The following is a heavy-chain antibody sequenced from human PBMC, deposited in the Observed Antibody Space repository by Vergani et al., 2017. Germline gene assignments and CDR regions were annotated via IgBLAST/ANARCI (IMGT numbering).Heavy chain of an antibody. CDR3: ARHSEVLLWFGELYYYYMDV. CDR1: GYSFTSYW. V-gene: IGHV5-10-1*03. D-gene: IGHD3-10*01. CDR2: IDPSDSYT. Sequence: EVQLVQSGAEVKKPGESLRISCKGSGYSFTSYWISWVRQMPGKGLEWMGRIDPSDSYTNYSPSFQGHVPISADKSISTAYRQGSSLKASDTAMYDCARHSEVLLWFGELYYYYMDVWGKGTTVTVSS. J-gene: IGHJ6*03.